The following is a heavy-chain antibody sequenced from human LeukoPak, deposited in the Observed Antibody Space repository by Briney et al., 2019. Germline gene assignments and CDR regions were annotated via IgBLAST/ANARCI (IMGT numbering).Heavy chain of an antibody. J-gene: IGHJ6*02. D-gene: IGHD3-3*01. CDR1: GFTFTSSA. Sequence: TSVKVSCKASGFTFTSSAMQWVRQARGQRLEWMGWIVVGSGNTNYAQKFQEKVTITRDMSTSTAYMELSSLRSEDTAVYYCAASSPITIFGVFGMDVWGQGTTVTVSS. CDR3: AASSPITIFGVFGMDV. V-gene: IGHV1-58*02. CDR2: IVVGSGNT.